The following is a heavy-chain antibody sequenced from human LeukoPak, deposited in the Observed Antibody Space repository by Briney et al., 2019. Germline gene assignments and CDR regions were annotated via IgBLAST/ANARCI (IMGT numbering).Heavy chain of an antibody. CDR2: INPNGGGT. D-gene: IGHD1-14*01. CDR3: AGGITGGDF. V-gene: IGHV1-2*02. J-gene: IGHJ4*02. Sequence: GASVKVSCKASGYTFTGYYIHWVRQAPGQGLEWMGWINPNGGGTNYAQKFRGRVTMTRDTSISTAYMELSRLRFDGTALYYCAGGITGGDFWGQGTPVTVSS. CDR1: GYTFTGYY.